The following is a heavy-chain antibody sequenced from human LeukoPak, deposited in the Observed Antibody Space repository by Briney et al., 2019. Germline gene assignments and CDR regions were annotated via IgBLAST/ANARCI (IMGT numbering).Heavy chain of an antibody. CDR3: ARGAGSAFGDCDY. V-gene: IGHV3-48*03. J-gene: IGHJ4*02. CDR1: GFTFSSYE. Sequence: PGGSLRLSCAASGFTFSSYEMNWVRQAPGKGLEWVSYISSSGSTIYYADSVKGRFTISRDNAKNSLYLQMNSLRAEDTAVYYCARGAGSAFGDCDYWGQGTLVTVSS. CDR2: ISSSGSTI. D-gene: IGHD3-10*01.